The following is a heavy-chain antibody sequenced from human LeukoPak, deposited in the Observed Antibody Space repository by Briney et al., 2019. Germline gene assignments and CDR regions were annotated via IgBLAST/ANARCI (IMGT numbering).Heavy chain of an antibody. Sequence: SQTLSLTCTVSGGSISSGGYYWSWIRQPPGKGLEWIGYIYHSGSTYYNPSLKSRVTISVDRSKNQFSLKLSSVTAADTAVYYCAREAREGHVFDIWGQGTMVTVSS. D-gene: IGHD5-24*01. CDR2: IYHSGST. CDR3: AREAREGHVFDI. CDR1: GGSISSGGYY. V-gene: IGHV4-30-2*01. J-gene: IGHJ3*02.